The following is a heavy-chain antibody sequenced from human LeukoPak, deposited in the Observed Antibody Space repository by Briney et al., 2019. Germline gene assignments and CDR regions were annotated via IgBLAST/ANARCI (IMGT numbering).Heavy chain of an antibody. J-gene: IGHJ1*01. CDR1: GFTFSDYA. CDR2: IRSKTYGGT. Sequence: GGSLSLSCTASGFTFSDYAISWVRQAAGKGLEWIGFIRSKTYGGTEYAASVKDRFVISRDDSKTIAYLQMNSLKTEDTAVYYCSRRGVNDYGGGQYFQYWGQGTLVTVSS. V-gene: IGHV3-49*04. CDR3: SRRGVNDYGGGQYFQY. D-gene: IGHD4-23*01.